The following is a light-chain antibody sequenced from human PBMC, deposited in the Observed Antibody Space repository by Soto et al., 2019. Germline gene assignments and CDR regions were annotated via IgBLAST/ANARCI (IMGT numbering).Light chain of an antibody. CDR1: QSISAW. Sequence: DIQMTQSPSTLSASVGDRVTITCRASQSISAWLAWYQQKPGKAPKLLIYKASSFESGVPSRFSGRGSGTEIPVLLSQLQPDDFATYYCQQYNNYGSWTFGQGTKVEIK. V-gene: IGKV1-5*03. J-gene: IGKJ1*01. CDR2: KAS. CDR3: QQYNNYGSWT.